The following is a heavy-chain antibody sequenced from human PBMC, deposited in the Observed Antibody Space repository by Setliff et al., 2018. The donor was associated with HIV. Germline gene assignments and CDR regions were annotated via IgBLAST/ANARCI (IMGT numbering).Heavy chain of an antibody. J-gene: IGHJ4*02. Sequence: SETLSLTCTFSGVSMSNNYWTWIRQSPGKGLEWIGSIYYSGSTYYNPSLKSRVTISVDTSKNQFSLKLSSVTAADTAVYYCARDSRQVVNPKGFDYWGQGTLVTVSS. D-gene: IGHD2-15*01. CDR3: ARDSRQVVNPKGFDY. V-gene: IGHV4-59*05. CDR2: IYYSGST. CDR1: GVSMSNNY.